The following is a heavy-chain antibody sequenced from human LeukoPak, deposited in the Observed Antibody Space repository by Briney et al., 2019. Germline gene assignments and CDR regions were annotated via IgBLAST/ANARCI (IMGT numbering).Heavy chain of an antibody. CDR1: GGSISSDGYS. Sequence: SETLSLTWAVSGGSISSDGYSWSWIRQPPGKGLEWIGYIYHTGNTYYNPALRSRVTISLDRSKNQFSLKLTSVTAADTAVYYCAREAYDVLTGLGGGMDVWGQGTTVTVSS. V-gene: IGHV4-30-2*01. J-gene: IGHJ6*02. CDR2: IYHTGNT. CDR3: AREAYDVLTGLGGGMDV. D-gene: IGHD3-9*01.